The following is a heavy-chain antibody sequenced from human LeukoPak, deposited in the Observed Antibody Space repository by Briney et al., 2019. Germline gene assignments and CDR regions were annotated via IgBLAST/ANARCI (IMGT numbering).Heavy chain of an antibody. CDR3: ARSRGSGSHLGY. D-gene: IGHD3-10*01. CDR1: GFTVSSNY. J-gene: IGHJ4*02. Sequence: GGSLRLSCAASGFTVSSNYISWVRQAPGQGLEWGSVIYSGGSTYYADSVKGRFTISRDNSKNTLYLQMNSLRAEDTAVYYCARSRGSGSHLGYWGQGTLVTVSS. CDR2: IYSGGST. V-gene: IGHV3-53*01.